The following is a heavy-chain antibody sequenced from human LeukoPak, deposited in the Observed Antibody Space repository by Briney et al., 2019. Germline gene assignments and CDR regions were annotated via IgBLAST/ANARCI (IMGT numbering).Heavy chain of an antibody. CDR3: ARDVYSGYDLGAFDI. Sequence: PSETLSLTCNVSGGSISGYHWSWIRQPPGKGLEWLGYIYYSGSTYYNPSLKSRVTISVDTSKNQFSLKLSSVTAADTAVYYCARDVYSGYDLGAFDIWGQGTMVTVSS. CDR1: GGSISGYH. CDR2: IYYSGST. J-gene: IGHJ3*02. D-gene: IGHD5-12*01. V-gene: IGHV4-59*12.